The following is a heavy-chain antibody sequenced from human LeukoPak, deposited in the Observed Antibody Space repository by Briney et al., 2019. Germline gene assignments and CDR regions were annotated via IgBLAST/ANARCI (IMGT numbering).Heavy chain of an antibody. D-gene: IGHD5-18*01. CDR1: GFTVSSNY. CDR2: IYSGGST. Sequence: GALRLSCAASGFTVSSNYMSWVRQAPGKGLEWVSVIYSGGSTYYADSVKGRFTISRDNSKNTLYLQMNSLRAEDTAMYYCARAVGTAMVTGFDYWGQGTLVTVSS. V-gene: IGHV3-53*01. CDR3: ARAVGTAMVTGFDY. J-gene: IGHJ4*02.